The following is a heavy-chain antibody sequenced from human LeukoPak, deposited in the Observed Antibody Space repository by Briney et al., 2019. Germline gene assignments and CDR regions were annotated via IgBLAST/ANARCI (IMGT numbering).Heavy chain of an antibody. J-gene: IGHJ4*02. CDR1: GFTFGDYA. CDR2: IRSKAYGGTT. D-gene: IGHD3-3*01. V-gene: IGHV3-49*03. Sequence: GSLRLSCTASGFTFGDYAMSWFRQAPGKGLEWVGFIRSKAYGGTTEYAASVKGRFTISRDDSKSIAYLQMNSLKTEDTAVYYCTRDKYDFWSGYYCYWGQGTLVTVSS. CDR3: TRDKYDFWSGYYCY.